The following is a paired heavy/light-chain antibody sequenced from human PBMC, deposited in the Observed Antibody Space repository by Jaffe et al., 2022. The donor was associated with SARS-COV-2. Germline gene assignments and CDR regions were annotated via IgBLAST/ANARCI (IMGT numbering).Heavy chain of an antibody. J-gene: IGHJ5*02. Sequence: QVQLQESGPGLVKPSQTLSLTCTVSGGSISSGDYYWSWIRQPPGKGLEWIGYIYYSGSTYYNPSLKSRVTISVDTSKNQFSLKLSSVTAADTAVYYCARDHRPLEGGGSLNWFDPWGQGTLVTVSS. CDR1: GGSISSGDYY. CDR2: IYYSGST. CDR3: ARDHRPLEGGGSLNWFDP. V-gene: IGHV4-30-4*01. D-gene: IGHD2-15*01.
Light chain of an antibody. CDR2: KDS. CDR3: QSADSSGTW. CDR1: ALPKQY. V-gene: IGLV3-25*03. J-gene: IGLJ3*02. Sequence: SYELTQPPSVSVSPGQTARITCSGDALPKQYAYWYQQKPGQAPVLVIYKDSERPSGIPERFSGSSSGTTVTLTISGVQAEDEADYYCQSADSSGTWFGGGTKLTVL.